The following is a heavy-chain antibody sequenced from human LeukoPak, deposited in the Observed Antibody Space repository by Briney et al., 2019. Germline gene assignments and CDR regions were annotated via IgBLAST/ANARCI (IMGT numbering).Heavy chain of an antibody. V-gene: IGHV1-18*01. D-gene: IGHD2-15*01. CDR2: ISGSNDNT. Sequence: ASVKVSCKASGYDFNRFAINWVRQAPGQGPEWMGWISGSNDNTAYAQKLQDRVTMTTDKSTSTAYMELRNLRSDDTAMYYCARCSAATCFPLDFDFWGQGTLVTVSS. CDR3: ARCSAATCFPLDFDF. J-gene: IGHJ4*02. CDR1: GYDFNRFA.